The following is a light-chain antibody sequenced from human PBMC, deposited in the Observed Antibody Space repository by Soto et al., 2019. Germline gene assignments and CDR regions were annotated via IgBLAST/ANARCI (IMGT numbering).Light chain of an antibody. V-gene: IGLV2-14*03. CDR3: NSYTSNNTSV. J-gene: IGLJ1*01. CDR1: SSDVGAFNY. Sequence: QSALTQPASVSGSPGQAITISCSGTSSDVGAFNYVSWYQQHPGKAPKLMIYDVSNRPSGVSNRFSGSKSGNTASLTISGLRAGGEADYYCNSYTSNNTSVFGPGTKVTVL. CDR2: DVS.